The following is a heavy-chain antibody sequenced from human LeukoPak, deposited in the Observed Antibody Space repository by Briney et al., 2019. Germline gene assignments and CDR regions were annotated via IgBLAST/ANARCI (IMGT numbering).Heavy chain of an antibody. CDR3: ARGFKGRGSITIFGVVIPYYFDY. CDR2: IYSGGST. CDR1: GFTVSSNY. V-gene: IGHV3-66*01. J-gene: IGHJ4*02. Sequence: GGSLRLSCAASGFTVSSNYMSWARQAPGKGLEWVSVIYSGGSTYYADPVKGRFTISRDNSKNTLYLQMNSLRAEDTAVYYCARGFKGRGSITIFGVVIPYYFDYWGQGTLVTVSS. D-gene: IGHD3-3*01.